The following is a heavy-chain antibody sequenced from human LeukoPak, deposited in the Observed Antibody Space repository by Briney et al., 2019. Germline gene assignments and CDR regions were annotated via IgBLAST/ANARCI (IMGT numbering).Heavy chain of an antibody. CDR3: ARRAVGNSHYYYMDV. CDR1: GYTFINYY. Sequence: EASVKVSCKASGYTFINYYMHWVRQAPGQGLEWMGIINPSGGTTSYAQNFQGRVTMTRDTSTSTVYMELSSLRSEDTAVYYCARRAVGNSHYYYMDVWGRGTTVTVS. V-gene: IGHV1-46*01. J-gene: IGHJ6*03. CDR2: INPSGGTT. D-gene: IGHD6-19*01.